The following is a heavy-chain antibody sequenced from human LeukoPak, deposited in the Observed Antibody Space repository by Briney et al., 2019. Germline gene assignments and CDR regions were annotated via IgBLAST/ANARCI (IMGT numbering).Heavy chain of an antibody. J-gene: IGHJ4*02. CDR3: ARGIRNQLLSEY. D-gene: IGHD2-2*01. CDR2: IIPIFGTA. Sequence: ASVKVSCKASGGTFSSYAISWVRQAPGQGLEWMGGIIPIFGTANYAQKFQGRVTITTDESTSTAYMELSSLRSEDTAVYYCARGIRNQLLSEYWGQGSLVTVSS. CDR1: GGTFSSYA. V-gene: IGHV1-69*05.